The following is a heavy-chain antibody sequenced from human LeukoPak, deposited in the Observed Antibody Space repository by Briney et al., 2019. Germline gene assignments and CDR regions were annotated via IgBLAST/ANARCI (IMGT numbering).Heavy chain of an antibody. J-gene: IGHJ4*02. V-gene: IGHV3-15*01. CDR2: ARSKDDGGTT. D-gene: IGHD1-26*01. CDR3: ITDVGSSIRTFN. Sequence: GGSLRLSCAAAGFTFSCPWLSWVRQPPGKGLEWVGRARSKDDGGTTDYAAPVKGRFTVSRDDSKNTLYLQMNSLRIEDTAVYYCITDVGSSIRTFNWGQGALVTVSS. CDR1: GFTFSCPW.